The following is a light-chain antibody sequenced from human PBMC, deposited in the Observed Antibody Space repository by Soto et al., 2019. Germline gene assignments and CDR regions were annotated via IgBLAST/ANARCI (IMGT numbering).Light chain of an antibody. Sequence: EIVLTQSPGTLSLSPGERATLSCRASQSVSSNSLAWFQLKPGQAPRLLIYGASSRATGIPDRFSGSGFGTDFTLTISRLEPEDFAVYYCQQWFTFGPGTKVDIK. CDR1: QSVSSNS. V-gene: IGKV3-20*01. CDR3: QQWFT. CDR2: GAS. J-gene: IGKJ3*01.